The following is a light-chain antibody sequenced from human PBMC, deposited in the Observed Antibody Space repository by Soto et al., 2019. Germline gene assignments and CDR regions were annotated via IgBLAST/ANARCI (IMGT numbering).Light chain of an antibody. CDR2: WAS. V-gene: IGKV4-1*01. J-gene: IGKJ2*01. Sequence: EIVMTQSPATLSVSLGERATINCKSSQSVLYSSNNKNYLAWYQQKPGQPPKLLIYWASTRESGVPDRFSGSGSGTDFTLTISSLQAEDVAVYYCQRYYSTPYTFGQGTKLEI. CDR3: QRYYSTPYT. CDR1: QSVLYSSNNKNY.